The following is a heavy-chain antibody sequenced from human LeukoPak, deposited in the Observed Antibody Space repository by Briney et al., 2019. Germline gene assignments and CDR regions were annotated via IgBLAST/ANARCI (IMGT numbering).Heavy chain of an antibody. D-gene: IGHD3-22*01. V-gene: IGHV1-8*01. J-gene: IGHJ4*02. CDR3: ARQNYYDSSGYYYRTPADY. Sequence: GASVKVSCKASGYTFTSYDINWVRQATGQGLEWMGWMNPNSGNTGYAQKFQGRVTMTRNTSISTAYMELSSLRSEYTAVYYCARQNYYDSSGYYYRTPADYWGQGTLVTVSS. CDR2: MNPNSGNT. CDR1: GYTFTSYD.